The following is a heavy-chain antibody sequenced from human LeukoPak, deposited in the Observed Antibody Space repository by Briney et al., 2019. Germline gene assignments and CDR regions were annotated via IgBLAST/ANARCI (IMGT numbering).Heavy chain of an antibody. D-gene: IGHD5-12*01. CDR1: GGILSSYA. J-gene: IGHJ4*02. Sequence: ASVKVSCKASGGILSSYAISWARQAPGQGLEWMGWISTYNGNTNYAQKLQGRVTMTTDTSTSTAYMELRSLRSDDTAVYYCARGTTADIDYWGQGTLVTVSS. V-gene: IGHV1-18*01. CDR2: ISTYNGNT. CDR3: ARGTTADIDY.